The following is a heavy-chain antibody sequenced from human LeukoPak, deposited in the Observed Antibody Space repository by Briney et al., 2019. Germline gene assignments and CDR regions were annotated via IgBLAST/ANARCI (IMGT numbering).Heavy chain of an antibody. V-gene: IGHV5-51*01. CDR1: GYRFTYYW. Sequence: GESQKISCKSSGYRFTYYWIGWVRQTPGKGLEWMGIDLPGDSETRNNPAFQGQVTISVDKPISTAYLQWSSLKASDTAMYYCARHEAGGSAEYFPFDCWGRGILVAVSS. J-gene: IGHJ4*02. D-gene: IGHD2-8*02. CDR3: ARHEAGGSAEYFPFDC. CDR2: DLPGDSET.